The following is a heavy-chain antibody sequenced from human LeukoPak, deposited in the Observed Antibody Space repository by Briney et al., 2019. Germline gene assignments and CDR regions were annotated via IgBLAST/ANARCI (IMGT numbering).Heavy chain of an antibody. J-gene: IGHJ3*02. V-gene: IGHV3-23*01. Sequence: PGGSLRLSCAASGFTFSSYGMSWVRQAPGKGLEWVSAISGSGGSTYFADSVKGRFTISRDNAKNSLYLQMNSLRAEDTAVYYCARAAEGYYDSSGYYHRGAFDIWGQGTMVTVSS. D-gene: IGHD3-22*01. CDR3: ARAAEGYYDSSGYYHRGAFDI. CDR2: ISGSGGST. CDR1: GFTFSSYG.